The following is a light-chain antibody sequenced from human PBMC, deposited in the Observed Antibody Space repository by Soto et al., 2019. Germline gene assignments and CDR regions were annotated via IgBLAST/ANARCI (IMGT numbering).Light chain of an antibody. CDR2: AAS. V-gene: IGKV1-16*02. CDR3: QQYNNFPLT. CDR1: QYISNY. Sequence: DIQMTQSPSSLSASVGDTVTITCRASQYISNYVAWFQQKPGQAPKSLIYAASKLHSGVPSKFTGSGSGTDFTLTISSLQPDDSATYYCQQYNNFPLTFDGGTKVEI. J-gene: IGKJ4*01.